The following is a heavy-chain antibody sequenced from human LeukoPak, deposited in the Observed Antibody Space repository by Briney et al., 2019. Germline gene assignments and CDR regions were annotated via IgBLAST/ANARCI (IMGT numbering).Heavy chain of an antibody. V-gene: IGHV4-59*08. CDR2: IYYSGST. J-gene: IGHJ4*02. CDR1: GGSISGFY. CDR3: ARRARATAGGDYFDY. D-gene: IGHD6-13*01. Sequence: PSETLSLTCTVSGGSISGFYWSWIRQPPGKGLEWIGYIYYSGSTTYNPSLKSRVTISLDTSRNQFSLKLSSVTAADTAVYYCARRARATAGGDYFDYWGQGTLVTVSS.